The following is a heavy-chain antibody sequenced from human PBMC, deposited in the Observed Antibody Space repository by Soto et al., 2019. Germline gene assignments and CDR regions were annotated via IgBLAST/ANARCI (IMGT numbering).Heavy chain of an antibody. CDR3: ARHALNTPKGLWFDP. V-gene: IGHV4-39*01. CDR2: IYYSGST. Sequence: SETLSLTCTVSGGSISSSSYYWGWIRQPPGKGLEWIGSIYYSGSTYYNPSLKSRVTISVDTSKNQFSLKLSSVTAADTAVYYCARHALNTPKGLWFDPWGQGTLVTVSS. D-gene: IGHD2-15*01. CDR1: GGSISSSSYY. J-gene: IGHJ5*02.